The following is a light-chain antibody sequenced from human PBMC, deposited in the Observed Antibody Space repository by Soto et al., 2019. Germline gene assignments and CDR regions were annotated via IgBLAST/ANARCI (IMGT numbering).Light chain of an antibody. CDR1: QSISDP. Sequence: EIVMTQSPATLSVSPGGRATLSCRASQSISDPLAWYQQKPGQAPRLVIYDIFTRATGVPTRISGSGSGTEFTLTISRLEPEDFAVYYCQQYGSSPITFGQGTRLEIK. V-gene: IGKV3D-15*02. CDR3: QQYGSSPIT. CDR2: DIF. J-gene: IGKJ5*01.